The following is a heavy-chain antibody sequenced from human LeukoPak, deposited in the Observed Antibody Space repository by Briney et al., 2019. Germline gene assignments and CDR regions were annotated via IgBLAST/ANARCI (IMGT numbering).Heavy chain of an antibody. CDR3: AKDVDTAIGN. CDR1: GFTFSSYG. J-gene: IGHJ4*02. V-gene: IGHV3-30*18. D-gene: IGHD5-18*01. Sequence: GGSLRLSCAASGFTFSSYGMHWVRQAPGKGLEWVAVISYDGSNKYYADSVKGRFTISRDNSKNTLYLQMNSLRAEDTAVYYCAKDVDTAIGNWGQGTLVTVSS. CDR2: ISYDGSNK.